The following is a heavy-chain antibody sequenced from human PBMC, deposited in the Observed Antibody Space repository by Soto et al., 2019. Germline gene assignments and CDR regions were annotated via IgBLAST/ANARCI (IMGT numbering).Heavy chain of an antibody. CDR1: GFTFSSYW. Sequence: LRLSCAASGFTFSSYWMSWVRQAPGKGLEWVANIKQDGSEKYYVDSVKGRFTISRDNAKNSLYLQMNSLRAEDTAVYYCARDRSRYSRSWYAPYWGQGTLVT. V-gene: IGHV3-7*03. J-gene: IGHJ4*02. CDR3: ARDRSRYSRSWYAPY. D-gene: IGHD6-13*01. CDR2: IKQDGSEK.